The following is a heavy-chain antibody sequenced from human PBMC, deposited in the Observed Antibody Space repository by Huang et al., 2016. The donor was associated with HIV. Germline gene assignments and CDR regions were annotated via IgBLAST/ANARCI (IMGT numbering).Heavy chain of an antibody. J-gene: IGHJ4*02. CDR3: AQDRGSLGLGYFHH. CDR2: ISSDGRSK. D-gene: IGHD3-16*01. V-gene: IGHV3-30*18. Sequence: QVQLVESGGGVVQPGRSLRLYCAASGFTFSGSAMHWVRQAPCKGRGWVAVISSDGRSKYFADSVKDRFTISRDNSKSTLHLEMNSLTTDDTAIYYCAQDRGSLGLGYFHHWGQGTLVAVSS. CDR1: GFTFSGSA.